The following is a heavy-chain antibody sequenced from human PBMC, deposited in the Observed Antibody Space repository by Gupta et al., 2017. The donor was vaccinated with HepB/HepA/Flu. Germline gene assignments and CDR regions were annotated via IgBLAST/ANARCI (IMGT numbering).Heavy chain of an antibody. J-gene: IGHJ4*02. D-gene: IGHD2-21*01. CDR1: GFTFSSYA. CDR3: AIRGFLVY. Sequence: EVQLLESGGGLAQPGGSLRLSCAASGFTFSSYAMSWVRQAPGKGLEWVSAISGSGDNTYYADSVQGRFTISRDNSKNTLYLQMNSLRDEDTAVYYCAIRGFLVYWGQGTLVTVSS. V-gene: IGHV3-23*01. CDR2: ISGSGDNT.